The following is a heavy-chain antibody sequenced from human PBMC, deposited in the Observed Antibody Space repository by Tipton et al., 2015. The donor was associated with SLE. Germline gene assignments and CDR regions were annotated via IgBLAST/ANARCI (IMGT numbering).Heavy chain of an antibody. CDR1: GFTFSSYS. J-gene: IGHJ4*02. CDR3: ATYRDGLTPPR. Sequence: SLRLSCAASGFTFSSYSMNWVRQAPGKGLEWVSYISSSSSTIYYADSVKGRFTISRDNAKNSLYLQKNSLSGGDTGVYYVATYRDGLTPPRGGQGTLVTVSS. V-gene: IGHV3-48*01. CDR2: ISSSSSTI. D-gene: IGHD4-23*01.